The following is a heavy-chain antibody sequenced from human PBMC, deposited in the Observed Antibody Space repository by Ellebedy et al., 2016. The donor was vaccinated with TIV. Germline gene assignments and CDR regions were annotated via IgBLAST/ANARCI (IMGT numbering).Heavy chain of an antibody. D-gene: IGHD2-21*02. V-gene: IGHV3-23*01. CDR1: GFTFSSYA. CDR3: AKAPTAIFAHFYYYYYYMDV. Sequence: GESLKISXAASGFTFSSYAMSWVRQAPGRRLEWVSAISGCGGSTHYVDSVRGRFTIPRDNSKNTLYLQMTSLRAEDTAVYYCAKAPTAIFAHFYYYYYYMDVWGKGTTVTVSS. J-gene: IGHJ6*03. CDR2: ISGCGGST.